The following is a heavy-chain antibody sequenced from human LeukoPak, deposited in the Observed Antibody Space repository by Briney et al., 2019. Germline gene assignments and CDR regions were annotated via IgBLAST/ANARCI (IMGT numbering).Heavy chain of an antibody. CDR3: ARDGPMIADY. D-gene: IGHD3-22*01. CDR1: GFTFSSYS. CDR2: ISSSSSYI. J-gene: IGHJ4*02. Sequence: GGSLRLSCAASGFTFSSYSMDWVRQAPGKGLEWVSSISSSSSYIYYADSVKGRFTISRDNAKNSLYLRMNSLRAEDTAVYYCARDGPMIADYWGQGTLVTVSS. V-gene: IGHV3-21*01.